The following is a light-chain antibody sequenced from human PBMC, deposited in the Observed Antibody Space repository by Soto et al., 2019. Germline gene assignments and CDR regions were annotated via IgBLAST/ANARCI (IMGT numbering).Light chain of an antibody. CDR1: QSISSW. V-gene: IGKV1-5*03. CDR2: KAS. Sequence: DIQMTQSPSTLSASVGDRVTITCRASQSISSWLAWYQQKPGKAPKILIYKASSLESGVPSRFSGSGSGTEFTLTISSLQPDDFATYYCQKYNTYSTFGQGTKVDIK. J-gene: IGKJ1*01. CDR3: QKYNTYST.